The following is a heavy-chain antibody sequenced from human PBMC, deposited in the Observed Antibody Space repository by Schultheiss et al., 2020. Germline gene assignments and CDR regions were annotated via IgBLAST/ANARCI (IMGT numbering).Heavy chain of an antibody. Sequence: WGSLRLSCSASGFTFSSYAMHWVRQAPGKGLEWVANINPDGSEKHYVDSVKGRFTISRDNAKNSLYLQMNSLRAEDTALYHCARGPAYCSSTSCYSGMDVWGQGTTVTVSS. CDR2: INPDGSEK. J-gene: IGHJ6*02. CDR3: ARGPAYCSSTSCYSGMDV. V-gene: IGHV3-7*03. CDR1: GFTFSSYA. D-gene: IGHD2-2*02.